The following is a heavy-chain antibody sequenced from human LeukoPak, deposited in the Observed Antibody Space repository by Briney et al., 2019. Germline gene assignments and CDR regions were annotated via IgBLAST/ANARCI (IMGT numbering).Heavy chain of an antibody. Sequence: SQTLSLTCTVSGGSISSGSYWWSWLRQHPERGLEWIGYHYYSGNTYYNPSLKSRVSISVDTSKNQLSLTLTSVTAADTAVYYCARGHRTSSAYHCNAMDVWGQGTTVTVSS. CDR2: HYYSGNT. J-gene: IGHJ6*02. CDR3: ARGHRTSSAYHCNAMDV. D-gene: IGHD2-8*01. CDR1: GGSISSGSYW. V-gene: IGHV4-31*03.